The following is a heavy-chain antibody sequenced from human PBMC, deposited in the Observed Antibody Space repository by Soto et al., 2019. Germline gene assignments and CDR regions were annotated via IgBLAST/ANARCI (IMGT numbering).Heavy chain of an antibody. Sequence: SLRLSCSASGFIFSDYAMHWVRLTPGKGLEFVSAISNNGDSTNDAPSVWGRFTISRDNSKNTVYLEMSSLRVEDTAIYYCVKDPSRGGWYGFFLHWGQGTVVTVSS. J-gene: IGHJ1*01. CDR2: ISNNGDST. CDR1: GFIFSDYA. CDR3: VKDPSRGGWYGFFLH. D-gene: IGHD6-19*01. V-gene: IGHV3-64D*06.